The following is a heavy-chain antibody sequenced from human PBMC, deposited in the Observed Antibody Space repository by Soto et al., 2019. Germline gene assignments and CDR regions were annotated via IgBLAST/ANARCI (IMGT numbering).Heavy chain of an antibody. CDR2: IYYSGST. V-gene: IGHV4-31*03. J-gene: IGHJ6*02. CDR3: ARDGHPYYYGMDV. Sequence: SETLSLTCTVSGGSISSGGYYWSWIRQHPGKGLEWIGYIYYSGSTYYNPSLKSRVTISVDTSKNQFSLKLSSVTAADTAVYYCARDGHPYYYGMDVWGQGTTVTVSS. CDR1: GGSISSGGYY.